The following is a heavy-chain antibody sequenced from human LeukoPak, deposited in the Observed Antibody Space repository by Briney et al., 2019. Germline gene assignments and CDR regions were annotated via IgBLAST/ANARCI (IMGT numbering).Heavy chain of an antibody. CDR2: ISAYNGNT. J-gene: IGHJ4*02. CDR3: ARVGGYYDILSEFDY. D-gene: IGHD3-9*01. CDR1: GYTFTSYG. V-gene: IGHV1-18*01. Sequence: ASVKVSCKASGYTFTSYGISWVRQAPGQGLEWMGWISAYNGNTNYAQKLQGRVTMTTDTSTSTAYMELRSLRSDDTAVYYCARVGGYYDILSEFDYWGQGTLVTVSS.